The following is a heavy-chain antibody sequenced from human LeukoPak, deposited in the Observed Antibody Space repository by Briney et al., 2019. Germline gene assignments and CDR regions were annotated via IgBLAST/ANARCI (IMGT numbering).Heavy chain of an antibody. J-gene: IGHJ5*02. Sequence: SGTLSLTCTVSGGSISSYYWSWIRQPPGKGLEWIGYIYYSGSTNYNPSLKSRVTISVDTSKNQFSLKLSSVTAADTAVYYCARDHGGSSLGWFDPWGQGTLVTVSS. CDR2: IYYSGST. D-gene: IGHD1-26*01. V-gene: IGHV4-59*01. CDR1: GGSISSYY. CDR3: ARDHGGSSLGWFDP.